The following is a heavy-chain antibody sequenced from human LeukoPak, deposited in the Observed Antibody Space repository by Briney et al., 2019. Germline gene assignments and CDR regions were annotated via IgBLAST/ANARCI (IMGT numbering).Heavy chain of an antibody. J-gene: IGHJ4*02. CDR3: ASEFYGDYPEAYYFDY. D-gene: IGHD4-17*01. CDR2: IYYSGST. CDR1: GGSISSGGYY. V-gene: IGHV4-31*03. Sequence: SQTLSLTCTVSGGSISSGGYYWSWIRQHPGKGLEWIGYIYYSGSTCYNPSHKSRVTISVNTSKNQFSLKLSSVTAADTAVYYCASEFYGDYPEAYYFDYWGQGTLVTVSS.